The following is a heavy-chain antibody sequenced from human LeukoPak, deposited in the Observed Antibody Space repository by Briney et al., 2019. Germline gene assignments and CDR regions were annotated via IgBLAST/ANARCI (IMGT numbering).Heavy chain of an antibody. J-gene: IGHJ4*02. D-gene: IGHD3-3*01. CDR2: ISYDGSNK. CDR3: ARDSVDDFWSGYSTGGFDY. CDR1: GFTFSSYA. Sequence: GGSLRLSCAASGFTFSSYAMHWVRQAPGKGLEWVAVISYDGSNKYYADSVKGRFTISRDNSKNTLYLQMNSLRAEDTAVYYCARDSVDDFWSGYSTGGFDYWGQGTLVTVSS. V-gene: IGHV3-30-3*01.